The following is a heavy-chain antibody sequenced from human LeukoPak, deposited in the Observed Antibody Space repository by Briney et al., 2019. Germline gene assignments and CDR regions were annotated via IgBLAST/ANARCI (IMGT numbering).Heavy chain of an antibody. Sequence: GGSLRLSCAASGFTFSSYSTNWVRQAPGKGLEWVSSISSSSSYIYYADSVKGRFTISRDNAKNSLYLQMNSLRAEDTAVYYCARGKRELSEFDYWGQGTLVTVSS. CDR1: GFTFSSYS. CDR3: ARGKRELSEFDY. CDR2: ISSSSSYI. D-gene: IGHD1-26*01. V-gene: IGHV3-21*01. J-gene: IGHJ4*02.